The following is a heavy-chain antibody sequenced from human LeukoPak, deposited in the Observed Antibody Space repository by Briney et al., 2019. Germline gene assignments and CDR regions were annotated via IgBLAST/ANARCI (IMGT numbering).Heavy chain of an antibody. J-gene: IGHJ4*02. D-gene: IGHD3/OR15-3a*01. CDR2: MSPNSGNT. Sequence: ASVKVSCKASGYIFTSYNINWVRQATGQRLEWLGWMSPNSGNTGYAQNFQGRVTMTRSSALSTAYMELSSLKSDDTAVYYCTRGPPNWGYDFWGQGTLVTVSS. CDR3: TRGPPNWGYDF. CDR1: GYIFTSYN. V-gene: IGHV1-8*01.